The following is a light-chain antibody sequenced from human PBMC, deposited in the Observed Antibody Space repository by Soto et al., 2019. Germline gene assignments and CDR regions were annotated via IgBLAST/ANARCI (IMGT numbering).Light chain of an antibody. CDR2: EVD. J-gene: IGLJ1*01. CDR1: SSDVGFYNY. V-gene: IGLV2-14*01. Sequence: QSVLPQPSSVSGSPGQSITISCTGTSSDVGFYNYVSWYQQQHPGKAPKLMIYEVDNRPSGVSIRFSGSKSGNTASLTISGLQAEDEAAYYCSSYAHGSNYVFGTGTKVTVL. CDR3: SSYAHGSNYV.